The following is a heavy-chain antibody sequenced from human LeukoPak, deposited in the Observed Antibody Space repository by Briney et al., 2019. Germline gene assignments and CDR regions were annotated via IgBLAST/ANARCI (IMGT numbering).Heavy chain of an antibody. V-gene: IGHV4-59*01. Sequence: SETLSLNCTVSGGSISSYYWSWIRQPPGKGLEWIGYIYYSGSTNYNPSLKSRVTISVDTSKNQLSLKLSSVTAADTAVYYCACSPANWFDPWGQGTLVTVSS. D-gene: IGHD2-2*01. CDR1: GGSISSYY. CDR3: ACSPANWFDP. J-gene: IGHJ5*02. CDR2: IYYSGST.